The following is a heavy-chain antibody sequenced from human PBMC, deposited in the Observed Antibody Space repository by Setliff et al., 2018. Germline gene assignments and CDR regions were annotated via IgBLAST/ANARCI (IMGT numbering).Heavy chain of an antibody. Sequence: PGGSLRLSCEASGFSFSNYDMNWVRQAPGKGLEWVASFSSRNDYIYHADSVKGRFTISRDNAKTSLYLQMDSLRVEDTAVYFCARSPGWIPWFDSWGQGTLVTVSS. J-gene: IGHJ5*01. CDR3: ARSPGWIPWFDS. D-gene: IGHD5-18*01. CDR2: FSSRNDYI. CDR1: GFSFSNYD. V-gene: IGHV3-21*01.